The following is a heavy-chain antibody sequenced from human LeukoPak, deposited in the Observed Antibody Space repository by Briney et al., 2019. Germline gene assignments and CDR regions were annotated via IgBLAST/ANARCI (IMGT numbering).Heavy chain of an antibody. D-gene: IGHD1-26*01. Sequence: QPGRSLRLSCAASGFTFSSYGMHWVRPAPGKGLEWVAVISYDGSNKYYADSVKGRFTISRDNSKNTLYLQMNSLRTEDTAVYYCAKEVGTFTLDYWGQGTLVTVSS. CDR1: GFTFSSYG. V-gene: IGHV3-30*18. J-gene: IGHJ4*02. CDR3: AKEVGTFTLDY. CDR2: ISYDGSNK.